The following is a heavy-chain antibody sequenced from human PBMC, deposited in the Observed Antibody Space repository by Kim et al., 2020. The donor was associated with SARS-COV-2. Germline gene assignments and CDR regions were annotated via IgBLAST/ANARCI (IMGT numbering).Heavy chain of an antibody. CDR3: ARTVVTPRGWFDP. D-gene: IGHD2-21*02. J-gene: IGHJ5*02. Sequence: GGSLRLSCAASGFTFSSYSMNWVRQAPGKGLEWVSSISSSSSYIYYADSVKGRFTISRDNAKNSLYLQMNSLRAEDTAVYYCARTVVTPRGWFDPWGQGTLVTVSS. CDR1: GFTFSSYS. V-gene: IGHV3-21*04. CDR2: ISSSSSYI.